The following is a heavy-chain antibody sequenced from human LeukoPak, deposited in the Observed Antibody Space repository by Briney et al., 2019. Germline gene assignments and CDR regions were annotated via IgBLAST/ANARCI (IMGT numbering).Heavy chain of an antibody. J-gene: IGHJ4*02. CDR2: IIPILGIA. V-gene: IGHV1-69*04. CDR3: ASWSYGDYDY. Sequence: ASVKVSCKASGYTFASYGIIWVRQAPGQGLEWMGRIIPILGIANYAQKFQGRVTITADKSTSTAYMELSSLRSEDTAVYYCASWSYGDYDYWGQGTLVTVSS. CDR1: GYTFASYG. D-gene: IGHD1-26*01.